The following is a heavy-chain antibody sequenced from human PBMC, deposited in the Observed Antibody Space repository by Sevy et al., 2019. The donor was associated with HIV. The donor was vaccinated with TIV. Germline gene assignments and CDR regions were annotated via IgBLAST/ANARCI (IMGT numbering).Heavy chain of an antibody. CDR1: GFTFSSYS. V-gene: IGHV3-48*01. CDR2: ISSSSSTI. Sequence: GGSLRLSCAASGFTFSSYSMNWVRQAPGKGLEWVSYISSSSSTIYYADSVKGRFTISRDNAKNSLYLQMNSLRAEDTAVYYCASSEPDDAFDIWGQGTMVTVSS. J-gene: IGHJ3*02. CDR3: ASSEPDDAFDI.